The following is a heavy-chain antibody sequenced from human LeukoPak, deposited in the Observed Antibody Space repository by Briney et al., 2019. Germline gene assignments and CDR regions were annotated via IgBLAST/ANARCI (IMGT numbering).Heavy chain of an antibody. V-gene: IGHV3-23*05. J-gene: IGHJ4*02. CDR3: AKAPFHGDSIPYYFDY. CDR1: GFTFSSYA. D-gene: IGHD4-17*01. CDR2: IDGRGSST. Sequence: PGGSLRLSCAASGFTFSSYAMSCVRQAPGKGLEWVSTIDGRGSSTFSADSVKGRFTISRDYSKNTLYLQLNSPRAEDTAVYYCAKAPFHGDSIPYYFDYWGQGTLVTVSS.